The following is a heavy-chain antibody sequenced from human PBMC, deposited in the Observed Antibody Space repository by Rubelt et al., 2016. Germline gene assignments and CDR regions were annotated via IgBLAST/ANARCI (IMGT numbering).Heavy chain of an antibody. CDR1: GFTFSDHY. Sequence: EVQLVESGGGLVQPGGSLRLSCAASGFTFSDHYMDWVRQAPGKGLEWVGRTRNKANSYSTEYAASVKGRFTIPRDNSKNTLYLQLDSLRAEDTAVYYCAREDTSSGSDAFDIWGQGTMVTVSS. D-gene: IGHD5-18*01. CDR3: AREDTSSGSDAFDI. J-gene: IGHJ3*02. V-gene: IGHV3-72*01. CDR2: TRNKANSYST.